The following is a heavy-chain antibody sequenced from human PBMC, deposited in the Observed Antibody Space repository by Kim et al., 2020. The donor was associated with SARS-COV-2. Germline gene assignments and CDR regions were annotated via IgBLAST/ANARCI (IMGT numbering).Heavy chain of an antibody. J-gene: IGHJ4*02. V-gene: IGHV3-53*01. CDR1: GFTVSSNY. D-gene: IGHD6-19*01. Sequence: GGSLRLSCAASGFTVSSNYMSWVRQAPGKGLEWVSVIYSGGSTYYADSVKGRFTISRDNSKNTLYLQMNSLRAEDTAVYYCARDSSGDSIGFGDYWGQGTLVTVSS. CDR2: IYSGGST. CDR3: ARDSSGDSIGFGDY.